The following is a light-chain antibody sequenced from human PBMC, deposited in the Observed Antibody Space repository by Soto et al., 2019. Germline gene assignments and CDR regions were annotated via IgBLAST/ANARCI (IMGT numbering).Light chain of an antibody. V-gene: IGLV2-23*02. J-gene: IGLJ1*01. CDR1: SSDVGSYNL. CDR3: CSYAGSSTHYV. Sequence: QSVLTQPASVSGSPGQSITISCTGTSSDVGSYNLVSWYQQHPGKAPKLMIYEVSKRPSGVSNRFSGSKSGNTASLTISGLQAEDEADYYCCSYAGSSTHYVFGTGTRVTAL. CDR2: EVS.